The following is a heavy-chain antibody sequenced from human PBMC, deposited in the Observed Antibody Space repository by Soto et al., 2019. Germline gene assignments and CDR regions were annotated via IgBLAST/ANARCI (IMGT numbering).Heavy chain of an antibody. CDR2: FDPEDGET. V-gene: IGHV1-24*01. CDR1: GYTLTELF. J-gene: IGHJ4*02. D-gene: IGHD4-4*01. CDR3: ATSYYSRAPFDY. Sequence: GASVKVFCKVSGYTLTELFMHWVRQAPGKGLEWMGGFDPEDGETIYAQKFQGRVTMTEDTSTDTAYMELSSLRSEDTAVYYCATSYYSRAPFDYWGQGTLVTVSS.